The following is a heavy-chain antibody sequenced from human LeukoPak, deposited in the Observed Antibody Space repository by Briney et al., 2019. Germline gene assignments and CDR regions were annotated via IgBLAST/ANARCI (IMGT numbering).Heavy chain of an antibody. J-gene: IGHJ6*03. CDR1: GGSISSYY. Sequence: SETLSLTCTVSGGSISSYYWSWIRQPPGKGLEWIGRIYTSGSTNYNPSLKSRVTISVDTSKNQFSLKLSSVTAADTAVYHCARDVNFWSGYYSSYYYYMDVWGKGTTVTVSS. D-gene: IGHD3-3*01. V-gene: IGHV4-4*08. CDR3: ARDVNFWSGYYSSYYYYMDV. CDR2: IYTSGST.